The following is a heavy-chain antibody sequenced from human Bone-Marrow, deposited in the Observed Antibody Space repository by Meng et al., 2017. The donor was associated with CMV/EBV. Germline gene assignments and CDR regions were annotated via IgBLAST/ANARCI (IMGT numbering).Heavy chain of an antibody. CDR3: ARGYSSGWYYFNY. CDR1: GFTFSSYD. J-gene: IGHJ4*02. V-gene: IGHV3-13*05. D-gene: IGHD6-19*01. Sequence: CAASGFTFSSYDMHWVRQATGKGLEWVSAIGTAGDPYYPGSVKGRFTISRENAKNLLYLQMNSLRAEDTAVYYCARGYSSGWYYFNYWGQGTLVTVSS. CDR2: IGTAGDP.